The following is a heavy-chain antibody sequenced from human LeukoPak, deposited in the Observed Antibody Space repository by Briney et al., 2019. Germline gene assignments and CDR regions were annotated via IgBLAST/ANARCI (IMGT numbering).Heavy chain of an antibody. V-gene: IGHV3-23*01. CDR1: GFTFSSSA. Sequence: GGSLRLSCAASGFTFSSSATSWVRQAPGKGLEWVSNISGSGSGGSTYYADSVKGRFTISRDNAKNSLYLQMNSLRAEDTALYYCAREGYYYDSSGYYSRGIFYYYYYMDVWGKGPRSPSP. CDR3: AREGYYYDSSGYYSRGIFYYYYYMDV. D-gene: IGHD3-22*01. CDR2: ISGSGSGGST. J-gene: IGHJ6*03.